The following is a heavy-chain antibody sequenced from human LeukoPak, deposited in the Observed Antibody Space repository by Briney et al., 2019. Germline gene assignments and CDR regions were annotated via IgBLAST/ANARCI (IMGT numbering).Heavy chain of an antibody. Sequence: PGGSLRLSCAASGFTFSTYWMSWVRQAPGKGLEWVSVIYSGGSTYYADSVKGRFTISRDNSKNTLYLQMNSLRAEDTAVYYCASPRYFDYWGQGTLVTVSS. V-gene: IGHV3-66*02. J-gene: IGHJ4*02. CDR2: IYSGGST. CDR1: GFTFSTYW. CDR3: ASPRYFDY.